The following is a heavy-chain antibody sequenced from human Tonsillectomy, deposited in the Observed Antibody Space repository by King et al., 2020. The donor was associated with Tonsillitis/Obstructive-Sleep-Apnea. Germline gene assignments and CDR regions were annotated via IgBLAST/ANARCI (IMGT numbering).Heavy chain of an antibody. J-gene: IGHJ6*02. CDR3: ALSRYGDWRTMDV. V-gene: IGHV1-18*01. D-gene: IGHD4-17*01. Sequence: VQLVESGAEVKKPGASVNVSCKASGYTFTAYGITWVRQAPGQGLEWMGWISAYNGNTNYAQKLQGRITVTTDTSTSTAYMELGSLRSDDTAMYYCALSRYGDWRTMDVWGQGTTVTVSS. CDR2: ISAYNGNT. CDR1: GYTFTAYG.